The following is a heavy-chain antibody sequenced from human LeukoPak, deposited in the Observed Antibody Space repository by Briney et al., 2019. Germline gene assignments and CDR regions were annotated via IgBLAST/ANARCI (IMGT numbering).Heavy chain of an antibody. CDR2: INHSGST. CDR1: GGSFSGYY. J-gene: IGHJ4*02. V-gene: IGHV4-34*01. Sequence: PSETLSLTCAVYGGSFSGYYWSWIRQPPGKGLEWIGEINHSGSTNYNPSLKSRVTISVDTSENQFSLKLSSVTAADTAVYYCARAAPFDYWGQGTLVTVSS. CDR3: ARAAPFDY.